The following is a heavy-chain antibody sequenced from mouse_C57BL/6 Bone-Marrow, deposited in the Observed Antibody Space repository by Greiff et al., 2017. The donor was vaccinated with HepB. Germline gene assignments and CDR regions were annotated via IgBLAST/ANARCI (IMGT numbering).Heavy chain of an antibody. J-gene: IGHJ1*03. CDR3: ARFYYGNCGYFDV. CDR2: IFPGSGST. D-gene: IGHD2-1*01. V-gene: IGHV1-75*01. CDR1: GYTFTDYY. Sequence: QVQLKQSGPELVKPGASVKISCKASGYTFTDYYINWVKQRPGQGLEWIGWIFPGSGSTYYNEKFKGKATLTVDKSSSTAYMLLSSLTSEDSAVYFCARFYYGNCGYFDVWGTGTTVTVSS.